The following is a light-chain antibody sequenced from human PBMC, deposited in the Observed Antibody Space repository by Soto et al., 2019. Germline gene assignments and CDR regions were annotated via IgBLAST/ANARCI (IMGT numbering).Light chain of an antibody. J-gene: IGLJ2*01. CDR3: PSYTSSSTVV. CDR2: DVS. CDR1: SSDVGGYNY. Sequence: QSALTQPASVSGSPGQSITISCTGTSSDVGGYNYVSWYQQHPGKAPKLMIYDVSNRPSGVSNRFSGAKSGNTASLTISGLQAEDEADYYCPSYTSSSTVVFGGETKLTVL. V-gene: IGLV2-14*01.